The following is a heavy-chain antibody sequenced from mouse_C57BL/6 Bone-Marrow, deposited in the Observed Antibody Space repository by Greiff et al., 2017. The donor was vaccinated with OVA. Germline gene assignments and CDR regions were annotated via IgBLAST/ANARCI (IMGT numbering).Heavy chain of an antibody. D-gene: IGHD1-1*01. J-gene: IGHJ2*01. Sequence: DVKLVESGGGLVQPGDSLSLSCAASGFTFTNYYMSWVRQPPGKALEWLAFIRNKPNGSTTEYSASVKGRFTISRDNSQSILDLQMNALRAEDSATYYCARYKGRVAVDYFDYWGQGTALTVSS. CDR3: ARYKGRVAVDYFDY. V-gene: IGHV7-3*01. CDR1: GFTFTNYY. CDR2: IRNKPNGSTT.